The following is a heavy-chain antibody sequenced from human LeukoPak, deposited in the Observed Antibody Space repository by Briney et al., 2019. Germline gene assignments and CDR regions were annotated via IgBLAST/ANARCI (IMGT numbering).Heavy chain of an antibody. D-gene: IGHD3-22*01. CDR2: INPTGGRT. Sequence: ASVKVSCKASGYRFSSYYIHWVRQAPGEGLEWMGMINPTGGRTRYAQRFQGRVTMARDTSTSTVDMELSSLKSGDTAVYYCTRTQYDSSGNFYFDNWGQGTLVTVSS. CDR3: TRTQYDSSGNFYFDN. CDR1: GYRFSSYY. V-gene: IGHV1-46*01. J-gene: IGHJ4*02.